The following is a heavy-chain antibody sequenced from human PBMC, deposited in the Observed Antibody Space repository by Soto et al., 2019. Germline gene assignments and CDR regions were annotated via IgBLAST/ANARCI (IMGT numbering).Heavy chain of an antibody. CDR2: ISYNGSNK. CDR3: ASRGYYYDSSGYSSYYYGMDV. CDR1: GFIFSSYD. V-gene: IGHV3-30-3*01. Sequence: PGGSLRLSCAASGFIFSSYDVHWVRQAPGKGLEWVAVISYNGSNKYYADSVKGRFTISRDNSKNTLYLQMNSLRTEDTAVYYCASRGYYYDSSGYSSYYYGMDVWGQGTTVTVSS. J-gene: IGHJ6*02. D-gene: IGHD3-22*01.